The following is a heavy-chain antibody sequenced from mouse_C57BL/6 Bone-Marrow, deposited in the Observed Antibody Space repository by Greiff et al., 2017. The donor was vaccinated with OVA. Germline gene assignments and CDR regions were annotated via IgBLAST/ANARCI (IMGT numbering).Heavy chain of an antibody. V-gene: IGHV8-12*01. Sequence: QVTLKECGPGILQSSQTLSLTCSFSGFSLSTSGMGVSWIRQPSGKGLEWLAHIYWDDDKRYNPSLKSRLTISKDTSRNQVFLKITSVDTADTATYYCARRGITTVVAPYWYFDVWGTGTTVTVSS. CDR3: ARRGITTVVAPYWYFDV. CDR1: GFSLSTSGMG. J-gene: IGHJ1*03. D-gene: IGHD1-1*01. CDR2: IYWDDDK.